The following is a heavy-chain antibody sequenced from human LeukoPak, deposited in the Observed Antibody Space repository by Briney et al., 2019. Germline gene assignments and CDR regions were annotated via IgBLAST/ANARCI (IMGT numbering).Heavy chain of an antibody. Sequence: GGSLRLFCAPSGFTFSSYGMQWVRQAPGKGMEGVAVIWYDGSNKYYADSVKGRFTISRDNSKNTLYLQMNSLRAEDTAVYYCARDPSSSSWYEGHDAFDIWGQGTMVTVSS. CDR3: ARDPSSSSWYEGHDAFDI. J-gene: IGHJ3*02. D-gene: IGHD6-13*01. V-gene: IGHV3-33*01. CDR2: IWYDGSNK. CDR1: GFTFSSYG.